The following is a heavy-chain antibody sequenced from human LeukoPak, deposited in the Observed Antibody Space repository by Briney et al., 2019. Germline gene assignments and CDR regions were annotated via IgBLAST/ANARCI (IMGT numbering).Heavy chain of an antibody. Sequence: PSETLSLTCAVYGGSFSGYYWSWIRQPPGKGLERIGEINHSGSTNYNPSLKSRVTISVDTSKNQFSLKLSSVTAADTAVYYCARLYCSGGSCYRGGDYWGQGTLVTVSS. CDR2: INHSGST. CDR3: ARLYCSGGSCYRGGDY. D-gene: IGHD2-15*01. V-gene: IGHV4-34*01. CDR1: GGSFSGYY. J-gene: IGHJ4*02.